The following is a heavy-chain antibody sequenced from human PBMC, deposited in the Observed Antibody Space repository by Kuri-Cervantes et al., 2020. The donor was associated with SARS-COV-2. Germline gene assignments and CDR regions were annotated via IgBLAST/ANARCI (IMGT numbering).Heavy chain of an antibody. Sequence: SETLSLTFAIYGGSLSGSYWSWIRQSPGKRLEWIGEVNHNGGANYNPSLRSRVTISLDTSNNQFSLKLRSVTAADTAVYYCARASSPFYGGNSSPFDCWGQGILVTVSS. V-gene: IGHV4-34*01. D-gene: IGHD4-23*01. CDR3: ARASSPFYGGNSSPFDC. CDR2: VNHNGGA. J-gene: IGHJ4*02. CDR1: GGSLSGSY.